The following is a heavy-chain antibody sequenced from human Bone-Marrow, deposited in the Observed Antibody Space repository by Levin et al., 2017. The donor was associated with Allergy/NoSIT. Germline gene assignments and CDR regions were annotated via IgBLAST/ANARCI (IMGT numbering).Heavy chain of an antibody. D-gene: IGHD2-2*01. Sequence: GESLKISCVASGFTFSNHWMHWVRQAPGKGMVWVSGIKSDGSSTMYADPVKGRFTISRDNAKTTLFLQVNSLRAEDTAVYYCIRGPPSCCTADVWGQGTLVTVSS. J-gene: IGHJ4*02. V-gene: IGHV3-74*03. CDR3: IRGPPSCCTADV. CDR2: IKSDGSST. CDR1: GFTFSNHW.